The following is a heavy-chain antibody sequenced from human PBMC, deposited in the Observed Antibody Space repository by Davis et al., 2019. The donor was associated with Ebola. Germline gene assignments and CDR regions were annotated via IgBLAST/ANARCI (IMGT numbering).Heavy chain of an antibody. Sequence: GESLKISCAASGFTFSSYEMDWVRQAPGKGLEWVSYISSSGSTIYYADSVKGRFTISRDNAKNSLYLQMNSLRAEDTAVYYCARGPDYGGNSVSWFDPWGQGTLVTVSS. CDR1: GFTFSSYE. CDR3: ARGPDYGGNSVSWFDP. CDR2: ISSSGSTI. J-gene: IGHJ5*02. V-gene: IGHV3-48*03. D-gene: IGHD4-23*01.